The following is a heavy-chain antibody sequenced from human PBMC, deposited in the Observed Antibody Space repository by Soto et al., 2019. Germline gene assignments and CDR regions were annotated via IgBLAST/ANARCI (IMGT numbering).Heavy chain of an antibody. J-gene: IGHJ6*02. CDR1: GFTFSSYW. V-gene: IGHV3-7*01. D-gene: IGHD6-13*01. Sequence: EVQLVESGGGLVQPGGSLRLSCAASGFTFSSYWMSWVRQAPGKGLEWVANIKQDGSEKYYVDSVKGRFTISRDNAKNSLYLQMNSLRAEDSAVYYCARGQYSSSWFGVSYSYGMDVWGQGTTVTVSS. CDR2: IKQDGSEK. CDR3: ARGQYSSSWFGVSYSYGMDV.